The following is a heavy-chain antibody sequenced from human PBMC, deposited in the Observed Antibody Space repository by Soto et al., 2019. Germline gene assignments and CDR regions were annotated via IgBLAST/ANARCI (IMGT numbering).Heavy chain of an antibody. Sequence: SGTLSLTCAVYGGSFSCYYWSWIRQPPGKGLEWIGEINHSGSTNYNPSLKSRVTISVDTSKNQLSLKLSSVTAADTAVYYCARGRIXIFPLAPYYYYYYGMDVWGQGTTVTVSS. D-gene: IGHD3-3*01. V-gene: IGHV4-34*01. CDR2: INHSGST. CDR1: GGSFSCYY. J-gene: IGHJ6*02. CDR3: ARGRIXIFPLAPYYYYYYGMDV.